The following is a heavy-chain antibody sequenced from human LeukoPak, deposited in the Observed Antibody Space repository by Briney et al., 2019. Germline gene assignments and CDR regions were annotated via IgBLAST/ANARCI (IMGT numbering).Heavy chain of an antibody. CDR2: INHSGST. CDR1: GGSFSGYY. Sequence: SVTLSLTCAVYGGSFSGYYWSWIRQPPGKGLEWIGEINHSGSTNYNPCLKSRVTISVDTSKNQFSLKLSSVAAADTAVYYCARSPGGYDILTGYYPLGMDVWGQGTTVTVSS. CDR3: ARSPGGYDILTGYYPLGMDV. D-gene: IGHD3-9*01. V-gene: IGHV4-34*01. J-gene: IGHJ6*02.